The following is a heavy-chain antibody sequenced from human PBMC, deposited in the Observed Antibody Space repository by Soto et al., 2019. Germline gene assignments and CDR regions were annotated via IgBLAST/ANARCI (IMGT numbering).Heavy chain of an antibody. D-gene: IGHD2-2*01. Sequence: GGSLRLSCTASRFAFSRYWMHWVRQAPGKGLVWVSRIKTDGSITQYADSVKGRFTIPRDNAKNTLYLQMSSLTVEDTAVYYCSTLVVPGDPLTYWGLGTLVTVSS. J-gene: IGHJ1*01. CDR2: IKTDGSIT. CDR1: RFAFSRYW. CDR3: STLVVPGDPLTY. V-gene: IGHV3-74*01.